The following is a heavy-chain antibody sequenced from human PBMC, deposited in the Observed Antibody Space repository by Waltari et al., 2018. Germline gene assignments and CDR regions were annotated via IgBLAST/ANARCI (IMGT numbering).Heavy chain of an antibody. J-gene: IGHJ3*02. CDR3: ARGVLYDSSGYYYNRAFDI. V-gene: IGHV1-69*12. D-gene: IGHD3-22*01. CDR1: GGTFSSYA. CDR2: ISPIFCTA. Sequence: QVQLVQSGAEVKKPGSSVKVSCKASGGTFSSYAISWVRQAPGQGLEWMGVISPIFCTANYAQKFQGRVTITADEATSTAYMELSSLRSEDTAVYYWARGVLYDSSGYYYNRAFDIWGQGTMVTVSS.